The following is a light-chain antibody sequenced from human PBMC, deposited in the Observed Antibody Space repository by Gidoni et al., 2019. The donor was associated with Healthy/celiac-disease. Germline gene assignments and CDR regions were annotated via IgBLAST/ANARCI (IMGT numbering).Light chain of an antibody. CDR2: YAS. V-gene: IGKV1-5*01. J-gene: IGKJ1*01. CDR1: QSISSW. CDR3: QQYNSSWT. Sequence: GDRVTITCRASQSISSWLAWYQQKPGKAPKLLIYYASSLESGVPSRFSGSGSGTEFTLTISSLQPDDFATYYCQQYNSSWTFGQGTKVEIK.